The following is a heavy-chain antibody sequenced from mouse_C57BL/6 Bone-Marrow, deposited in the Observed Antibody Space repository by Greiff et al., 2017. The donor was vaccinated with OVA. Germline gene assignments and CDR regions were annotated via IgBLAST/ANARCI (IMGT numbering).Heavy chain of an antibody. CDR1: GFSLTSYG. V-gene: IGHV2-5*01. CDR2: IWRGGST. Sequence: QVQLQQSGPGLVQPSQSLSITCTVSGFSLTSYGVHWVRQSPGKGLEWLGVIWRGGSTDYNAAFMSRLSITKDNSKSQVFFKMNSLQADDTAIYYCAKHSITTVVATYDAMDYWGQGTSVTVSS. CDR3: AKHSITTVVATYDAMDY. D-gene: IGHD1-1*01. J-gene: IGHJ4*01.